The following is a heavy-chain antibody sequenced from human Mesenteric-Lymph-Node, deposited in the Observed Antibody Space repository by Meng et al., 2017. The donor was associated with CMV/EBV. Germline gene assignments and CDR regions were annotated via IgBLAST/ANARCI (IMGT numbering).Heavy chain of an antibody. CDR1: GFTFSFYG. CDR3: ARDRFFGDDGSVAYFHDQ. D-gene: IGHD3-10*01. J-gene: IGHJ4*02. CDR2: ISSSGSHV. V-gene: IGHV3-21*01. Sequence: GESLKIPCATSGFTFSFYGMHRVRQAPGKGLEWVPSISSSGSHVQYADSVKGRFTVSRENAKKSLYLQMSSLRAEDTAVYYCARDRFFGDDGSVAYFHDQWGQGTPVTVSS.